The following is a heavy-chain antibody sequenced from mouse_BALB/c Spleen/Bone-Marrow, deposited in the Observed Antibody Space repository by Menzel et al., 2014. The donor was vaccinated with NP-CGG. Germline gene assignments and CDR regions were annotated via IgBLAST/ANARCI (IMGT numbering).Heavy chain of an antibody. J-gene: IGHJ2*01. CDR3: ARYLGAYFDY. CDR2: IYYSGTI. Sequence: EVKLQESGPGLVKPSQTVSLTCTVTGISITTGNYRWSWIRQFPGNKKLEWIGYIYYSGTITYNPSLTSRTTITRDTSKNQFFLEMNSLTAEDTATYYCARYLGAYFDYWGQGTTLTVSS. CDR1: GISITTGNYR. D-gene: IGHD1-1*01. V-gene: IGHV3-5*02.